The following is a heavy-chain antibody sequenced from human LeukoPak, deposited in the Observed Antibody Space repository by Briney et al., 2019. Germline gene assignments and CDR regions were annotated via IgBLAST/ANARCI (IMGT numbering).Heavy chain of an antibody. Sequence: ASVKVSCKASGYTFTSYGISWVRQAPGQGLEWMGWISAYNGNTHYAQKLQGRVTITRDASASTAYMELSSLRSEDMAVYYCARGRGIAVTGNNFDYWGQGTLVTVTS. V-gene: IGHV1-18*03. CDR1: GYTFTSYG. J-gene: IGHJ4*02. CDR3: ARGRGIAVTGNNFDY. D-gene: IGHD6-19*01. CDR2: ISAYNGNT.